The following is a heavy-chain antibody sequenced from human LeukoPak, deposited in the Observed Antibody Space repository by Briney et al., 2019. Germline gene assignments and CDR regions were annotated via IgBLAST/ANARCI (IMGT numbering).Heavy chain of an antibody. CDR1: GGSISRGSYY. CDR2: IYTSGRT. J-gene: IGHJ5*02. D-gene: IGHD3-9*01. CDR3: ARARLRYFDYDNWFDP. Sequence: SETLSLTCTVSGGSISRGSYYWSWIRQPAGKGLEWIGRIYTSGRTNYNPSLKSRVTISVDTSKNQFSLKLSSVTAADTAVYYCARARLRYFDYDNWFDPWGQGTLVTVSS. V-gene: IGHV4-61*02.